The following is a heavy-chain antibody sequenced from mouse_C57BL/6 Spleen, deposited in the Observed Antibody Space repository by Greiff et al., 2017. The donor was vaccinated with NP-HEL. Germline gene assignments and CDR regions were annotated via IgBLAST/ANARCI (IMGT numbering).Heavy chain of an antibody. D-gene: IGHD1-1*01. V-gene: IGHV3-6*01. CDR2: ISYDGSN. CDR1: GYSITSGYY. J-gene: IGHJ2*01. CDR3: ARDSDYGSFDY. Sequence: DVKLQESGPGLVKPSQSLSLTCSVTGYSITSGYYWNWIRQFPGNKLEWMGYISYDGSNNYNPSLKNRISITRDTSKNQFFLKLNSVTTEDTATYYGARDSDYGSFDYWGQGTTLTVSS.